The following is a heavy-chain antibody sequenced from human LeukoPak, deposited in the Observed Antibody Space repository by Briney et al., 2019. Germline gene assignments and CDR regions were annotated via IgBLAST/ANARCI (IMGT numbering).Heavy chain of an antibody. CDR3: ARDCLVVAATTYYYYMDV. J-gene: IGHJ6*03. CDR2: ISSSSSYI. D-gene: IGHD2-15*01. CDR1: GFTFSSYS. Sequence: GGSLRLSCAASGFTFSSYSMNWFRQAPGKGLEGVSSISSSSSYIYYADSVKGRFTISRDNAKNSLYLQMNSLRAEDTAVYYCARDCLVVAATTYYYYMDVWGKGTTVTISS. V-gene: IGHV3-21*01.